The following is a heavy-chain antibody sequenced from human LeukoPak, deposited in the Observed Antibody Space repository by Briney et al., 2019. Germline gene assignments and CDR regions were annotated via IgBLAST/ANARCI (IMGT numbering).Heavy chain of an antibody. CDR2: ISSSSSTI. CDR1: GFTFSSYS. J-gene: IGHJ4*02. CDR3: ARAESIAAAGY. D-gene: IGHD6-13*01. V-gene: IGHV3-48*01. Sequence: GGSLRLSCAASGFTFSSYSMNWVGQAPGKGLEWVSYISSSSSTIYYADSVKGRFTISRDNAKNSLYLQMNSLRAEDTAVYYCARAESIAAAGYWGQGTLVTVSS.